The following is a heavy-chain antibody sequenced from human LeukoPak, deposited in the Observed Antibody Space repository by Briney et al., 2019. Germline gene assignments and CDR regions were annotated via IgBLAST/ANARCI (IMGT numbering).Heavy chain of an antibody. CDR2: INPNTGGT. Sequence: ASVKVPYKLPGYTFTGDYMHLARQAPGQGLEWMGWINPNTGGTNYAQKFQGRVTMTRDTSISTAYMELSRLRSDDTAVYYSAKDGPRWYWGQGTLVTVSS. D-gene: IGHD6-13*01. J-gene: IGHJ4*02. CDR3: AKDGPRWY. V-gene: IGHV1-2*02. CDR1: GYTFTGDY.